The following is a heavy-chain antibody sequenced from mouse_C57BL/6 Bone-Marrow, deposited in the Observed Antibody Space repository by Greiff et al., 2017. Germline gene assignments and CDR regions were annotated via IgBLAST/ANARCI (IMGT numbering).Heavy chain of an antibody. V-gene: IGHV1-81*01. Sequence: QVHVKQSGAELARPGASVQLSCKASGYTFTSYGISWVKQRTGQGLEWIGEIYPRSGNTYYNEKFKGKATLTADKSSSTAYMELRSLTSEDSAVYFCARLLYYFDYWGQGTTLTVSS. J-gene: IGHJ2*01. CDR1: GYTFTSYG. CDR3: ARLLYYFDY. CDR2: IYPRSGNT.